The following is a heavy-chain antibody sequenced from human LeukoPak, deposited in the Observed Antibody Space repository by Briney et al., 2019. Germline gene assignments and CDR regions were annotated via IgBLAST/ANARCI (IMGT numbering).Heavy chain of an antibody. J-gene: IGHJ3*02. CDR3: ARDNDFGHYAFDI. D-gene: IGHD3-3*01. CDR2: IYYSGST. Sequence: PSETLSLTCTVSGGSIGSYYWSWIRQPPGKGLEWIGYIYYSGSTNYNPSLKSRVTISVDTSKNQFSLKLSSVTAADTAVYYCARDNDFGHYAFDIWGQGTMVTVSS. CDR1: GGSIGSYY. V-gene: IGHV4-59*01.